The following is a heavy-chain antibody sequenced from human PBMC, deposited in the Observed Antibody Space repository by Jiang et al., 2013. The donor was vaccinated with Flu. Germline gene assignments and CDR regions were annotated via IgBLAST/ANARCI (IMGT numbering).Heavy chain of an antibody. D-gene: IGHD4-17*01. J-gene: IGHJ4*02. CDR3: ARAGVATVTTPFDY. CDR1: GGTFSSYY. Sequence: GAEVKKPGSSVKVSCKASGGTFSSYYMHWVRRAPGQGLEWMGGIIPIFGTANYAQKFQGRVTITADESTSTAYMELSSLRSEDTAVYYCARAGVATVTTPFDYWGQGTPGHRLL. V-gene: IGHV1-69*01. CDR2: IIPIFGTA.